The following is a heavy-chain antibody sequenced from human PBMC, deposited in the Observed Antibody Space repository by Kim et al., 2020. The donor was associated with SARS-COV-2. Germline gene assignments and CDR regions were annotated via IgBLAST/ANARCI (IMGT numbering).Heavy chain of an antibody. CDR1: GITVSTNY. CDR3: ARRACYGSGKYGMDV. V-gene: IGHV3-53*04. Sequence: GGSLRLSCAASGITVSTNYMHWLRQAPGKGLEWVSTIYSDGSTYYADSVKGRFTISGHNSKNTLYLQMNSLRAEDTAVYYCARRACYGSGKYGMDVWGQGATGTVSS. CDR2: IYSDGST. D-gene: IGHD3-10*01. J-gene: IGHJ6*02.